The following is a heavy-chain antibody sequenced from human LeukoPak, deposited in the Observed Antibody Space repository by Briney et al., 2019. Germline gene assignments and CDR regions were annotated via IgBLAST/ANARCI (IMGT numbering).Heavy chain of an antibody. Sequence: ASVKVSCKASGGTFSSYAISWVRQAPGQGLEWMGRIIPILGMANYAQKFQGRVTITADKSTSTAYMELSSLRSEDTAVYYCARVDCSSTSCSDYYYYGMDVWGQGTTVTVSS. D-gene: IGHD2-2*01. CDR3: ARVDCSSTSCSDYYYYGMDV. V-gene: IGHV1-69*04. J-gene: IGHJ6*02. CDR2: IIPILGMA. CDR1: GGTFSSYA.